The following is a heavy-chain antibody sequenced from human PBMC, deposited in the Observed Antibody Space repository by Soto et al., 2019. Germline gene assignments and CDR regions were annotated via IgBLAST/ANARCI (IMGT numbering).Heavy chain of an antibody. CDR3: AKDLSSGYPTYFDY. D-gene: IGHD3-22*01. CDR2: ISGSGGST. CDR1: GFTFSSYA. J-gene: IGHJ4*02. Sequence: AGGSLRLSCAASGFTFSSYAMTWVRQAPGKGLEWVSAISGSGGSTYYADSVKGRFTISRDNSKSTRYLQMNSLRAEDTAVYYCAKDLSSGYPTYFDYWGQGTLVTVSS. V-gene: IGHV3-23*01.